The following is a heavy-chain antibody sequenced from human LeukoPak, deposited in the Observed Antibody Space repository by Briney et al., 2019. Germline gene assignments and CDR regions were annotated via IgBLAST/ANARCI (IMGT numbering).Heavy chain of an antibody. CDR3: AKDRTIFGVLYYFDY. Sequence: GGSLRLSCAASGFTFSSYGMHWVRQAPGKGLEWVAFIRYDGSNKYYADSVKGRFTISRDNSKNTLYLQINSLRAEDTAVYYCAKDRTIFGVLYYFDYWGQGTLVTVSS. J-gene: IGHJ4*02. CDR2: IRYDGSNK. V-gene: IGHV3-30*02. D-gene: IGHD3-3*01. CDR1: GFTFSSYG.